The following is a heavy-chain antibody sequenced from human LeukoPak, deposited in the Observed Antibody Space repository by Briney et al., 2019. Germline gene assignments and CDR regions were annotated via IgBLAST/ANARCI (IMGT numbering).Heavy chain of an antibody. D-gene: IGHD3-22*01. CDR1: GYTLTELS. J-gene: IGHJ4*02. CDR2: FDPEDGET. V-gene: IGHV1-24*01. Sequence: ASVKVSCTVSGYTLTELSMHWVRQAPGKGLEWMGGFDPEDGETVYTQKFQGRVTMTEDTSTDTAYMELSSLRSEDTAVYYCATGRRYDSSGYYDYWGQGTLVTVSS. CDR3: ATGRRYDSSGYYDY.